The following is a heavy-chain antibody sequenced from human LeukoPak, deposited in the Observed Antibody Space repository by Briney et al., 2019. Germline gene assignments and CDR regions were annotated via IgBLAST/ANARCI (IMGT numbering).Heavy chain of an antibody. J-gene: IGHJ3*02. V-gene: IGHV5-51*01. CDR1: GYIFTNYW. CDR3: ARHRGYLQHMVRGSGRAFDI. D-gene: IGHD3-10*01. Sequence: GESLKISCQGSGYIFTNYWVAWVRQIPGKGLEWMGIISPGDSDTICSPSFEGQVAISADKSISTAYLQWSSLKASDTAMYYCARHRGYLQHMVRGSGRAFDIWGQGTMVTVSS. CDR2: ISPGDSDT.